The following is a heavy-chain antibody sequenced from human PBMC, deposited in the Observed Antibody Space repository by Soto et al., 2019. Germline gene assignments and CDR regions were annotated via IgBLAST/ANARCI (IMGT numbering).Heavy chain of an antibody. J-gene: IGHJ6*02. CDR3: ARAGAGTAMVIEGAYYYYGMDV. CDR1: GYSFTSYW. D-gene: IGHD5-18*01. Sequence: PGESLKISCKGSGYSFTSYWIGWVRQMPGKGLEWMGIIYPGDSDTRYSPSFQGQVTISADKSISTAYLQWSSLKASDTAMYYCARAGAGTAMVIEGAYYYYGMDVWGQGTTVTVSS. V-gene: IGHV5-51*01. CDR2: IYPGDSDT.